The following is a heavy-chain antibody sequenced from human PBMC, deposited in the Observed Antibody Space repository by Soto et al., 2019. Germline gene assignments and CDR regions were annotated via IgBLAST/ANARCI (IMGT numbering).Heavy chain of an antibody. CDR3: ARVTDQGGFDY. CDR2: ISSSSSYI. D-gene: IGHD2-2*01. CDR1: GFTFSSYS. Sequence: EVQLVESGGGLVKPGGSLRLSCAASGFTFSSYSMNWVRQAPGKGLEWVSSISSSSSYIYYADSVKSRFTISRDNAKNSLYLQMNSLRAEDTAVYYCARVTDQGGFDYWGQGTLVTVSS. J-gene: IGHJ4*02. V-gene: IGHV3-21*01.